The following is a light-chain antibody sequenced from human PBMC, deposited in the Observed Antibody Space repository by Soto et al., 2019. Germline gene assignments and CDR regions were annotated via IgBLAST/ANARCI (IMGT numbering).Light chain of an antibody. CDR1: QDISSY. Sequence: LQMTQSPSSLSASVWDRVTITCRASQDISSYLNWYQQQPGRAPKLLIYAASRLQSGVPSRFSGSGSETDFTLTISRLQSEDFAVYYCQQYGSSPGTFGQGTKVDIK. V-gene: IGKV1-39*01. CDR2: AAS. J-gene: IGKJ1*01. CDR3: QQYGSSPGT.